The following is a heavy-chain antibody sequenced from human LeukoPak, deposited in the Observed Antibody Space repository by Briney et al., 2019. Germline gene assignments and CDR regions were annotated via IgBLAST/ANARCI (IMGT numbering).Heavy chain of an antibody. J-gene: IGHJ4*02. CDR3: ARDLGIAAAGTGYYFDY. Sequence: GASVKVSCTASGYTFTSYYMHWVRQAPGQGLEWMGIINPSGGSTSYAQKFQGRVTMTRDTSTSTVYMELSSLRSEDTAVYYCARDLGIAAAGTGYYFDYWGQGTLVTVSS. CDR1: GYTFTSYY. V-gene: IGHV1-46*01. D-gene: IGHD6-13*01. CDR2: INPSGGST.